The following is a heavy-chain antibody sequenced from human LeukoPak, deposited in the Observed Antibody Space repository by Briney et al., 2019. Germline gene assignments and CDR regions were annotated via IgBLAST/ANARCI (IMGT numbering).Heavy chain of an antibody. V-gene: IGHV3-48*04. CDR1: GFTFSSYS. Sequence: GGSLRLSCAASGFTFSSYSMNWVRQAPGKGLEWVSYISSSSSTIYYADSVKGRFTVSRDNAKNSLYLQMNSLRAEDTAVYYCARAEGSDYYYYYMDVWGKGTTVTVSS. CDR2: ISSSSSTI. CDR3: ARAEGSDYYYYYMDV. J-gene: IGHJ6*03.